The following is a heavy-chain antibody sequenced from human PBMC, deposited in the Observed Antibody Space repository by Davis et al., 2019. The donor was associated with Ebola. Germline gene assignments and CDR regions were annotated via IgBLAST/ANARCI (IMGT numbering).Heavy chain of an antibody. CDR1: GYSFSSYW. CDR2: IYPADSDT. Sequence: PGESLTISCKGSGYSFSSYWIAWVRQLPGKGLEWMGIIYPADSDTKYSPSFQGQVTMSADKSVSTAYLQWSSLKASDTAMYYCARGSKGDQVDYWGQGTLVTVSS. CDR3: ARGSKGDQVDY. J-gene: IGHJ4*02. D-gene: IGHD2-21*02. V-gene: IGHV5-51*03.